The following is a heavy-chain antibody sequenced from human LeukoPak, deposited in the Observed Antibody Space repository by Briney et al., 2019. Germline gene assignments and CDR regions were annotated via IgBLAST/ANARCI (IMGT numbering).Heavy chain of an antibody. CDR1: GYTFTGSY. D-gene: IGHD3-3*01. V-gene: IGHV1-2*02. CDR2: INPNSGGT. J-gene: IGHJ4*02. CDR3: ARDGPSGYDFWSGYDFDY. Sequence: GASVTVSCKASGYTFTGSYMHWVRQAPGQGLEGMGWINPNSGGTNYAQKFQGRVTMTRDTSISTAYMELSRLRSDDTAVYYCARDGPSGYDFWSGYDFDYWGQGTLVTVSS.